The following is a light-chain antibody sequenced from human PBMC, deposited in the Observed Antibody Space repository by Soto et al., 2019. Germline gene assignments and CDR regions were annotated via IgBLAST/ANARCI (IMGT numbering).Light chain of an antibody. V-gene: IGLV4-60*03. CDR2: LEGSGSY. CDR3: ETWDSNTHQGV. CDR1: SGHSSYI. Sequence: QSVLTQSSSASASLGSSVKLTCTLSSGHSSYIIAWHQQQPGKAPRYLMKLEGSGSYNKGSGVPDRFSGSSSGADRYLTISTLQSEDEADYYCETWDSNTHQGVFGTGTKLTVL. J-gene: IGLJ1*01.